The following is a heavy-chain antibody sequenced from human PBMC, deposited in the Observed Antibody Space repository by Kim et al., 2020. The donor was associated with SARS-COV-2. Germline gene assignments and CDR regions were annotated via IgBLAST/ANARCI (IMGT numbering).Heavy chain of an antibody. CDR3: AKDHESSGWPTFDY. V-gene: IGHV3-23*01. Sequence: ADSVKGRFTVSRDNAKNTPYLQMDSLRAEDTALYYCAKDHESSGWPTFDYWGQGTLVTVSS. J-gene: IGHJ4*02. D-gene: IGHD3-22*01.